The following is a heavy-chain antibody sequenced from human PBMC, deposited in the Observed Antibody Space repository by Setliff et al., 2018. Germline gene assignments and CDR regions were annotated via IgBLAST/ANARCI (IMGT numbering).Heavy chain of an antibody. CDR1: GFTFRSYE. J-gene: IGHJ6*02. V-gene: IGHV3-48*03. Sequence: GGSLRLSCVASGFTFRSYEMNWVRRVPGKRLEWVSHISESGTSTHYIDSVKGRFVISRDNAKNSLYLQMRSLRVEDTALYYCASATLQRKFQSPRGLDVWGQGTTVTVSS. CDR3: ASATLQRKFQSPRGLDV. D-gene: IGHD2-15*01. CDR2: ISESGTST.